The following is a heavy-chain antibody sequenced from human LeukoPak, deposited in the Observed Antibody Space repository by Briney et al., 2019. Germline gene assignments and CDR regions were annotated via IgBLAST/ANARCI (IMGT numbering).Heavy chain of an antibody. CDR1: GGSISSYY. CDR3: ARSPYYDILTLGYYYYYMDV. CDR2: IYYSGST. V-gene: IGHV4-59*08. J-gene: IGHJ6*03. D-gene: IGHD3-9*01. Sequence: ASETLSLTCTVPGGSISSYYWSWIRQPPGKGLEWIGYIYYSGSTNYNPSLKSRVTISVDTSKNQFSLKLSSVTAADTAVYYCARSPYYDILTLGYYYYYMDVWGKGTTVTVSS.